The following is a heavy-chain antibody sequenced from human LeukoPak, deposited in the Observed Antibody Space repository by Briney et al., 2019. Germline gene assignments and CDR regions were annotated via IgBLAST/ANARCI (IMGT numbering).Heavy chain of an antibody. Sequence: GGSLRLSCVGSGFVYTAFWMSWVRQVPGKGLEWVANIKQAGSEKYYVDSVNGRFTISRDNATNTVFLQMDSLRVEDTAVYFCARESVRRISMREKGFFDYWGRGTRVTVSS. J-gene: IGHJ4*02. CDR1: GFVYTAFW. CDR2: IKQAGSEK. V-gene: IGHV3-7*01. D-gene: IGHD3-22*01. CDR3: ARESVRRISMREKGFFDY.